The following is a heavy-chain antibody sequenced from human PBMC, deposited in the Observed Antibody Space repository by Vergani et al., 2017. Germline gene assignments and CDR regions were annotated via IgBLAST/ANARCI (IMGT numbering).Heavy chain of an antibody. Sequence: QVQLVESGGGVVQPGRSLRLSCAASGFTFSSYAMHWVRQAPGKGLEWVAVISYDGSNKYYADSVKGRFTISRDNFKNTLYLQMNSLRAEDTAVYYCARDGSAGIAVAGTSYWYFDLWGRGTLVTVSS. D-gene: IGHD6-19*01. V-gene: IGHV3-30-3*01. CDR3: ARDGSAGIAVAGTSYWYFDL. J-gene: IGHJ2*01. CDR2: ISYDGSNK. CDR1: GFTFSSYA.